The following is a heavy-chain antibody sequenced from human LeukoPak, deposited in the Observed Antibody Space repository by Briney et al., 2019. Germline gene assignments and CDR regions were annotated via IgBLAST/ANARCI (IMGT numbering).Heavy chain of an antibody. D-gene: IGHD1-14*01. CDR3: AREVPEPYFDY. J-gene: IGHJ4*02. CDR1: GGSISSSSYY. V-gene: IGHV4-39*07. Sequence: PSETLSLTCTVSGGSISSSSYYWGWIRQPPGKGLEWIGSIYYSGSTYYNPSLKSRVTISVDTSKNQFSLKLSSVTAADTAVYYCAREVPEPYFDYWGQGTLVTVSS. CDR2: IYYSGST.